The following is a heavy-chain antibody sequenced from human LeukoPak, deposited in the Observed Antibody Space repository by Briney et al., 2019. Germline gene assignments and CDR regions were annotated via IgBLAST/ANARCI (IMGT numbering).Heavy chain of an antibody. V-gene: IGHV3-30*02. Sequence: GGSLRLSCAASGFTFSSYGMNWVRQAPGKGLEWVAFMRYDGSVKYYVDSVKGRFTISRDNSRNTMYLQMNSLRAEDTAVYYCARGESFAFDVWGQGTMVTVSS. CDR2: MRYDGSVK. CDR1: GFTFSSYG. J-gene: IGHJ3*01. CDR3: ARGESFAFDV.